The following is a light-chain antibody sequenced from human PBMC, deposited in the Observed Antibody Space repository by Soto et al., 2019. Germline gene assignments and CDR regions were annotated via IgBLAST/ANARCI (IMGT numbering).Light chain of an antibody. Sequence: QSALTQPPSASGSPGQSVTISCTGTSSDVGGYNYVSWYQQHPGKAPKVIIYDVSKRPSGVPDRFSGSKSGNTASLTVSGLQTEDEADYYCASHAGSSAVFGGETKLPVL. CDR2: DVS. V-gene: IGLV2-8*01. J-gene: IGLJ2*01. CDR1: SSDVGGYNY. CDR3: ASHAGSSAV.